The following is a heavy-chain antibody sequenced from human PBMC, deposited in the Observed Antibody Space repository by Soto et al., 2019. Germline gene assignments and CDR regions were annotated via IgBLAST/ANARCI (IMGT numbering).Heavy chain of an antibody. V-gene: IGHV1-69*02. CDR2: IFPLTDIP. Sequence: QVQLVQSGTEVKKPGSSVKVSCKASGGTFRNYPINWVRQAPGQGLEWMGSIFPLTDIPDHAQNFQARLTISADKSTSTTLIALGSLTSDGPAMDFFARRPLVVIKYLEAGGQGTLVTVS. J-gene: IGHJ1*01. CDR1: GGTFRNYP. D-gene: IGHD3-10*01. CDR3: ARRPLVVIKYLEA.